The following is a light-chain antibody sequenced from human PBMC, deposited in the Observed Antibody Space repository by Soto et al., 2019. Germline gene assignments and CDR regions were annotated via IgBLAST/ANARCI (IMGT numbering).Light chain of an antibody. V-gene: IGLV2-14*03. CDR3: TSWTTSTTMI. CDR2: DVN. CDR1: SSDIGAYNF. Sequence: QSALTQPASVSGSSGQSITISCTGTSSDIGAYNFVSWYQQHPGKAPNLMLYDVNIRPSGVSNRYSGTKSGNTASLTISGLQAEYEADYYCTSWTTSTTMIFGGGTKLTV. J-gene: IGLJ2*01.